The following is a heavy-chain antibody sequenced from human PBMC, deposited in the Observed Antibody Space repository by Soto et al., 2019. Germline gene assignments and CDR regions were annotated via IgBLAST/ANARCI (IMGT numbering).Heavy chain of an antibody. CDR3: ARVWGGAFDF. CDR2: IYYSGST. CDR1: DECISRYY. D-gene: IGHD3-10*01. V-gene: IGHV4-59*01. Sequence: PSETRSQTCSVADECISRYYWNHNKKNPGKGLEWIGYIYYSGSTNYNPSLKSRVTISVDTSKNQFSLKLSSVTAADTAVYYCARVWGGAFDFGGQGTMVTVS. J-gene: IGHJ3*01.